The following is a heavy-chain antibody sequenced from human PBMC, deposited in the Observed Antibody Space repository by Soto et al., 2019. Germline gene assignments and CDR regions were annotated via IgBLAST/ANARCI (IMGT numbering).Heavy chain of an antibody. V-gene: IGHV3-48*03. CDR3: ARAECSTPNCLTAYYSYGLDV. CDR2: INTAGSTK. J-gene: IGHJ6*02. D-gene: IGHD2-2*01. CDR1: GFTFSNFE. Sequence: RLSCAASGFTFSNFEMPWVRQAPGTGLEWVSYINTAGSTKYYAESVKGRFTISRDHARNSLFLQMNSLRAEDTAVYYCARAECSTPNCLTAYYSYGLDVWGQGTTVTVSS.